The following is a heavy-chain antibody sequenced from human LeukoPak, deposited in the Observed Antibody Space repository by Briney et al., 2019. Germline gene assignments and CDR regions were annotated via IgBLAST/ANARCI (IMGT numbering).Heavy chain of an antibody. CDR3: VRGRPRYSYGSGSYYDY. V-gene: IGHV1-69*02. D-gene: IGHD3-10*01. J-gene: IGHJ4*02. Sequence: SVKASCKASGGTFSSYTISWVRQAPGQGLEWMGRIIPILGIANYAQKFQGRVTITADKSTSTAYMELSSLRSEDTAVYYCVRGRPRYSYGSGSYYDYWGQGTLVTVSS. CDR2: IIPILGIA. CDR1: GGTFSSYT.